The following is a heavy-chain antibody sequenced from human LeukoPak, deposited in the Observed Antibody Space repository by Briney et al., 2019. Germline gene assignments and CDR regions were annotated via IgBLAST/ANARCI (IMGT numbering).Heavy chain of an antibody. D-gene: IGHD6-6*01. V-gene: IGHV3-48*01. CDR1: GFTFSSYS. J-gene: IGHJ3*02. CDR3: AREYNSSSGRAFDI. Sequence: GGSLRLSCAASGFTFSSYSMNWVRQAPGKGLEWVSDISSSSSTIYYADSVKGRFTISRDNAKNLLYLQMNSLRAEDTAVYYCAREYNSSSGRAFDIWGQGTMVTVSS. CDR2: ISSSSSTI.